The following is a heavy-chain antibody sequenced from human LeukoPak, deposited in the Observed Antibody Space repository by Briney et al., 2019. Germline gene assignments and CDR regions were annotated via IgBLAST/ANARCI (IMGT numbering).Heavy chain of an antibody. CDR2: ISGSGGST. Sequence: PGGSLRLSCAASGFTFSSYGMSWVRQAPGKGLEWVSAISGSGGSTYYADSVKGRFTISRDNAKNSLYLQMNSLRVEDTALYFCARVRVVWDLDDAFDIWGQGTMVTVSS. V-gene: IGHV3-23*01. CDR1: GFTFSSYG. CDR3: ARVRVVWDLDDAFDI. J-gene: IGHJ3*02. D-gene: IGHD1-26*01.